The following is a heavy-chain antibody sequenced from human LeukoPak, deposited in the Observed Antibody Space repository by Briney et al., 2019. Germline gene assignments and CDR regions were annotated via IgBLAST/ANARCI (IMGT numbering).Heavy chain of an antibody. D-gene: IGHD4-17*01. Sequence: PSETLSLTCTVSGGSISSYYWNWIRQPPGKGLEWIGYIYYSGSTNYNPSLKSRVTISVDTSKNQYSLKVSSVTAADTAVYYCARGYGDYVTVDYWGQGTLVTVSS. CDR2: IYYSGST. V-gene: IGHV4-59*01. CDR1: GGSISSYY. CDR3: ARGYGDYVTVDY. J-gene: IGHJ4*02.